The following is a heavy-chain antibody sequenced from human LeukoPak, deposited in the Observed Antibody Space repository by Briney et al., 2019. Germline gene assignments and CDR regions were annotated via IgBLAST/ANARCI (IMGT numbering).Heavy chain of an antibody. V-gene: IGHV3-48*03. Sequence: GGSLRLSCAASGSNHSSYEMNWVRPAPGKGLEWVSYISRSGSTIYYADSVKGRFTISRDNAKNSLYLQMNSLRAEDTAVYYCARDQLLAPYYYYGMDVWGQGTTVTVSS. CDR3: ARDQLLAPYYYYGMDV. CDR1: GSNHSSYE. D-gene: IGHD2-2*01. J-gene: IGHJ6*02. CDR2: ISRSGSTI.